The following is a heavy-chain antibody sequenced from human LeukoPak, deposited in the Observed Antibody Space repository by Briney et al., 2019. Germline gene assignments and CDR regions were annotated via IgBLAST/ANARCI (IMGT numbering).Heavy chain of an antibody. CDR3: ASNPTYYYDSSGYESQR. CDR2: INPSGGST. J-gene: IGHJ4*02. Sequence: ASVKVSCKASGYTFTSYYMHWVRQAPGQGLEWMGIINPSGGSTNYAQKFQGRVTITADKSTSTAYMELSSLRSEDTAVYYCASNPTYYYDSSGYESQRWGQGTLVTVSS. V-gene: IGHV1-46*01. D-gene: IGHD3-22*01. CDR1: GYTFTSYY.